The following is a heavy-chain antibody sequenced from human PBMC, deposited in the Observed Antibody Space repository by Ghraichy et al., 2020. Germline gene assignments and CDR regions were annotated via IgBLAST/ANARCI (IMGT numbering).Heavy chain of an antibody. V-gene: IGHV3-7*01. D-gene: IGHD1-7*01. Sequence: GESLNISCAASGFTFSSYWMSWVRQAPGKGLEWVANIKQDGSETWYAVSVKGRFTISRDNAKNSLYLQMNSLRAEDTAVYYCARDGPGTYDYWGQGTLVTVSS. CDR3: ARDGPGTYDY. CDR1: GFTFSSYW. J-gene: IGHJ4*02. CDR2: IKQDGSET.